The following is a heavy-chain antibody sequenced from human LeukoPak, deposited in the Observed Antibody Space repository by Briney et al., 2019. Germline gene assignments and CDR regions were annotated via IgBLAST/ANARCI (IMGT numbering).Heavy chain of an antibody. V-gene: IGHV4-4*07. CDR3: ARDSGSGNFDP. CDR2: MHTSGST. Sequence: PSETLSLTCSVSGGAITNYYWSWIRQPAGKGLEWIARMHTSGSTNYNPSCKSRVTVSVDASRNQFSLRLTSVTAADTAAYYCARDSGSGNFDPWGQGTLVTVSS. D-gene: IGHD3-10*01. J-gene: IGHJ5*02. CDR1: GGAITNYY.